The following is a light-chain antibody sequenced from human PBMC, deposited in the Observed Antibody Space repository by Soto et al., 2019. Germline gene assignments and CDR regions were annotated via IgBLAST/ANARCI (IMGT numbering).Light chain of an antibody. Sequence: SYELTPPPSVSVAPGQTARITCGGSNIGSKSVHWYQQKAGQAPVLVVYDDSDRPSGIPERFSGSNSGNTATLTISRVEAGHEAEYYCQVWDSSSDPHAVFGGGTKLTVL. V-gene: IGLV3-21*02. CDR2: DDS. CDR3: QVWDSSSDPHAV. CDR1: NIGSKS. J-gene: IGLJ2*01.